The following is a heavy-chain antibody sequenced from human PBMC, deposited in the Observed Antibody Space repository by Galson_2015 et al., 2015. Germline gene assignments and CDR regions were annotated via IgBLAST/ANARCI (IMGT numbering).Heavy chain of an antibody. CDR2: IYYSGST. CDR1: GGSISSGGYY. CDR3: ASYYDILTGYWDTWAFDI. V-gene: IGHV4-31*03. J-gene: IGHJ3*02. Sequence: TLSLTCTVSGGSISSGGYYWSWIRQHPGKGLEWIGYIYYSGSTYYNPSLKSRVTISVDTSKNQFSLKLSSVTAADTAVYYCASYYDILTGYWDTWAFDIWGQGTMVTVSS. D-gene: IGHD3-9*01.